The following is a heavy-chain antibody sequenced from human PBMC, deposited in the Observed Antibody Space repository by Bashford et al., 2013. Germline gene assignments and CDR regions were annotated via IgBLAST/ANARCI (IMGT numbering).Heavy chain of an antibody. CDR2: MNPNSGNT. CDR3: TTCCSGGSCYFNYFNYVMDV. V-gene: IGHV1-8*01. CDR1: GYTFTTYD. J-gene: IGHJ6*02. D-gene: IGHD2-15*01. Sequence: VASVKVSCEASGYTFTTYDINWVRRAAGQGLEWMGWMNPNSGNTGYAQKLEGRVSMTRYTSISTAYMQMNSLRTEDTAVYYCTTCCSGGSCYFNYFNYVMDVWGQGTTVTVSS.